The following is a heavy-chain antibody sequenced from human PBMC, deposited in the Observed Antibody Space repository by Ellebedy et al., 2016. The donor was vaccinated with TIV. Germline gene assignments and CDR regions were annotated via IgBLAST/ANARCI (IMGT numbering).Heavy chain of an antibody. CDR2: MNQDVSRK. D-gene: IGHD4-17*01. CDR3: ARDPYHGALDY. CDR1: GFASGDSW. J-gene: IGHJ4*02. V-gene: IGHV3-7*01. Sequence: PGGSLRLSCAASGFASGDSWMTWVRQNPEKRLAWMANMNQDVSRKDHVDAVRGRFIISRDNSKNLLYLEMNSLRVEDTAVYYCARDPYHGALDYWGQGTPVAVSS.